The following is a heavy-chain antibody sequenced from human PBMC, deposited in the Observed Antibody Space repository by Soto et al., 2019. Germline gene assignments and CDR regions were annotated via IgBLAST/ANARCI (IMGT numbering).Heavy chain of an antibody. CDR1: GWSFSGYY. V-gene: IGHV4-34*01. J-gene: IGHJ6*02. Sequence: SETLSLTCAVYGWSFSGYYWSWIRQPPGKGLEWIGEINHSGSTNYNPSLKSRVTISVDTSKNQFSLKLSSVTAADTAVYYCARERRVRYGMDVWGQGTTVTVSS. CDR3: ARERRVRYGMDV. CDR2: INHSGST.